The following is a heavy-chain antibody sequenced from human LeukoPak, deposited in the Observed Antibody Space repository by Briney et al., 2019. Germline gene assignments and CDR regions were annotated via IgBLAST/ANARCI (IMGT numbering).Heavy chain of an antibody. CDR1: GGSISSYY. CDR2: IYYSGST. CDR3: ARDTRGIFDY. J-gene: IGHJ4*02. D-gene: IGHD3-10*01. V-gene: IGHV4-59*01. Sequence: PSETLSLTCTVSGGSISSYYWSWIRQPPGKGLEWIGYIYYSGSTNYNPSPKSRVTISVDTSKNQFSLKLGSVTAADTAVYYCARDTRGIFDYWGQGTLVTVSS.